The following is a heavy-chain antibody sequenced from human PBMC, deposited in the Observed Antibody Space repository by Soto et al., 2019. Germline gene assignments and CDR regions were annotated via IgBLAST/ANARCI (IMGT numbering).Heavy chain of an antibody. V-gene: IGHV3-48*01. Sequence: RLSCAASGFTFSTYSMNWVRQAPGKGLEWVSYISSSSSTIFYTDSVKGRFTVSRDNAKNSLYLQMNSLRAEDTAVYYCASPTYYYDSSGPPAYWGQGTLVTVSS. J-gene: IGHJ4*02. CDR1: GFTFSTYS. CDR2: ISSSSSTI. D-gene: IGHD3-22*01. CDR3: ASPTYYYDSSGPPAY.